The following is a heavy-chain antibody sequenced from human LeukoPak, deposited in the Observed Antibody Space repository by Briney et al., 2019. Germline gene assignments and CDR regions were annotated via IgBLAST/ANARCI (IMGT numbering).Heavy chain of an antibody. Sequence: SETLSLTCTVSGGSISSGSYYWSWIRQPAGKGLEWIGRIYTSGSTNYNPSLKSRVTISVDTSKNQFSLKLSSVTAADTAVYYCARAYCGGDCYYRDWGQGTLVTVSS. J-gene: IGHJ4*02. CDR1: GGSISSGSYY. D-gene: IGHD2-21*02. CDR3: ARAYCGGDCYYRD. CDR2: IYTSGST. V-gene: IGHV4-61*02.